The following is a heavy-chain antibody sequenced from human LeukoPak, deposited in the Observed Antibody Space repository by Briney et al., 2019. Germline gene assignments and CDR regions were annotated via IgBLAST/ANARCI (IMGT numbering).Heavy chain of an antibody. CDR1: GFTFSSYS. J-gene: IGHJ4*02. CDR3: AREEQLDDYFDY. CDR2: ISSSSTI. Sequence: GGSLRLSCAASGFTFSSYSMNWVRQAPGKGLEWVSYISSSSTIYYADSVKGRFTISRDNAKNSLYLQMNSLRAEDTAVYYCAREEQLDDYFDYWGQGTLVTVSS. V-gene: IGHV3-48*01. D-gene: IGHD6-6*01.